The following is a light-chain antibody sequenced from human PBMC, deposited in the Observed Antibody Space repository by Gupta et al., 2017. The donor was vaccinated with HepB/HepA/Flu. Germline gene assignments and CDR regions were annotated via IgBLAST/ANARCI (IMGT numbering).Light chain of an antibody. J-gene: IGLJ2*01. CDR2: YHT. Sequence: SFVLTQPPSVSVAPGTTASITCVGNNIGTESVHWYQQKAGQAPVLVIYYHTDRPSGIPERFSGSNSGNTATLTISRVEAGDEADYYCQVWDDISGHVVFGGGTKLAVL. V-gene: IGLV3-21*04. CDR1: NIGTES. CDR3: QVWDDISGHVV.